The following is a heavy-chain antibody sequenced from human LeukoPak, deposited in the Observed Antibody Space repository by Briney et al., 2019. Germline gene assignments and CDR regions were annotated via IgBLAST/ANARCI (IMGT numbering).Heavy chain of an antibody. CDR2: ISSSSSYI. CDR1: GFTFISYT. D-gene: IGHD3-10*01. Sequence: GGSLRLSCAASGFTFISYTMNWVRQAPGKGLEWVSSISSSSSYIYYADSVKGRFTISRDNAKNSLYLQMNSLRAEDTAVYYCARVVDYGSGSYHKGSPDYWGQGTLVTVSS. J-gene: IGHJ4*02. V-gene: IGHV3-21*01. CDR3: ARVVDYGSGSYHKGSPDY.